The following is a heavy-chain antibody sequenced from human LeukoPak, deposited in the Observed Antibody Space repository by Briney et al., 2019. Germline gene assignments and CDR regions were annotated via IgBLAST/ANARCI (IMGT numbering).Heavy chain of an antibody. D-gene: IGHD3-10*01. J-gene: IGHJ4*02. Sequence: GGSLRLSCAASGFTFSSYEMNWVRQAPGKGLEWVAYMTSGGSTIYYADSVKGRFTISRDNAKSSLYLQMNSLRGEDTAVYYCARARYGSGGYFFDFWGQGTLVTVSS. CDR2: MTSGGSTI. V-gene: IGHV3-48*03. CDR3: ARARYGSGGYFFDF. CDR1: GFTFSSYE.